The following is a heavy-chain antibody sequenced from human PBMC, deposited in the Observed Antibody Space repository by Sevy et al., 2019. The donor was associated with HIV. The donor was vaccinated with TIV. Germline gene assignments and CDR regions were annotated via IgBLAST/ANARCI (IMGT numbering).Heavy chain of an antibody. J-gene: IGHJ4*02. CDR2: MNPTSGDT. Sequence: ASVKVSCKASGYTFASYDINWVRQASGQGLEWMGWMNPTSGDTGYAQKFPGRVTMTRNTSINTAYMELSGLRSEDTAIYFCARGLPTYASSSSAPYFFDYWGRGTLVTVSS. D-gene: IGHD6-6*01. V-gene: IGHV1-8*01. CDR3: ARGLPTYASSSSAPYFFDY. CDR1: GYTFASYD.